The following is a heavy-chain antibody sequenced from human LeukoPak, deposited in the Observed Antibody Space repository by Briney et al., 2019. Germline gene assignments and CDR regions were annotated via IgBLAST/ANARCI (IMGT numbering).Heavy chain of an antibody. CDR3: ARGVSGSYYYYYMDV. CDR1: GGTFSSYA. V-gene: IGHV1-2*02. J-gene: IGHJ6*03. Sequence: GASVKVSCKASGGTFSSYAISWVRQAPGQGLEWMGWINPNSGGTNYAQKFQGRVTMTRDTSISTAYMELSRLRSDDTAVYYCARGVSGSYYYYYMDVWGKGTTVTVSS. D-gene: IGHD1-26*01. CDR2: INPNSGGT.